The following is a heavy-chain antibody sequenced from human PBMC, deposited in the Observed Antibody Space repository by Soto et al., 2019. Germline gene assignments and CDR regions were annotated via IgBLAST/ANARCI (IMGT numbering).Heavy chain of an antibody. CDR1: GFTFSDHY. CDR2: TRNKANSYTT. V-gene: IGHV3-72*01. J-gene: IGHJ6*02. CDR3: ARGGPYYYDSSGYYSYYYYYGMDV. D-gene: IGHD3-22*01. Sequence: SLRLSCAASGFTFSDHYMDWVRQAPGKGLEWVGRTRNKANSYTTEYAASVKGRFTISRDDSKNSLYLQMNSLKTEDTAVYYCARGGPYYYDSSGYYSYYYYYGMDVWGQGTTVTVSS.